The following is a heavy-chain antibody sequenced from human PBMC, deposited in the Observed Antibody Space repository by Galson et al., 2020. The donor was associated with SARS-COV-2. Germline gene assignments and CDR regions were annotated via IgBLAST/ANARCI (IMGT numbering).Heavy chain of an antibody. D-gene: IGHD6-6*01. Sequence: GGSLRLSCAASGFPFSTYAMHWARQAPGKGLEWVAAISYDGSYKHDVDSLKGRFTISRDNSKNTLYLQMNSLRPEDTAVYYCASSPSIAGSGTRFSFQHWGQGTLVTVSS. CDR1: GFPFSTYA. CDR2: ISYDGSYK. V-gene: IGHV3-30*01. J-gene: IGHJ1*01. CDR3: ASSPSIAGSGTRFSFQH.